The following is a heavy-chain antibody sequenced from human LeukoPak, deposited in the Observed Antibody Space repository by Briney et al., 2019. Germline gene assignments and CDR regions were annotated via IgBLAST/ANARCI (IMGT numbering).Heavy chain of an antibody. CDR3: AKDFPRQCGGDCPCDY. Sequence: PGGSLRLSCAASGFTFSTHGMHWVRQAPGKGLEWVAFIRNDGKKIYYADSVKGRFAISRDNSRNTLYLQMNSLRPEDTAVYYCAKDFPRQCGGDCPCDYWGQGTLVSVSS. J-gene: IGHJ4*02. V-gene: IGHV3-30*02. CDR1: GFTFSTHG. D-gene: IGHD2-21*02. CDR2: IRNDGKKI.